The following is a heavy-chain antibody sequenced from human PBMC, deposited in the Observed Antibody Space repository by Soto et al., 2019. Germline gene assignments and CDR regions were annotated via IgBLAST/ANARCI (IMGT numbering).Heavy chain of an antibody. V-gene: IGHV2-5*01. CDR3: AHTLLGVYGMDV. CDR2: IYWNDDK. J-gene: IGHJ6*02. CDR1: GFSLTTSGVG. D-gene: IGHD3-10*01. Sequence: QITLKESGRTLVKPTQTLTLTCTFSGFSLTTSGVGVGWIRQPPGQALEWLALIYWNDDKRYSPSLKSRLTITKDTSKHQVVLTMTNMDPVDTATYYCAHTLLGVYGMDVWGQGTTVTVSS.